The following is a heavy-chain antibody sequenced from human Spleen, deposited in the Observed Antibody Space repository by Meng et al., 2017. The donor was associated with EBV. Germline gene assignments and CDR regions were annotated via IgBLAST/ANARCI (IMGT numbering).Heavy chain of an antibody. J-gene: IGHJ4*02. CDR2: VRGYNGHT. CDR3: ARDQGVASAIDF. CDR1: GYTFTISD. Sequence: QSGGSVKEPGGTVRLCCKASGYTFTISDIRWGRQAPGQGLEWVGRVRGYNGHTSYAEKFQGRVSMTTDTSTSTAYMELRSLRSDDTAVYYCARDQGVASAIDFWGQGTLVTVSS. V-gene: IGHV1-18*01. D-gene: IGHD2-21*01.